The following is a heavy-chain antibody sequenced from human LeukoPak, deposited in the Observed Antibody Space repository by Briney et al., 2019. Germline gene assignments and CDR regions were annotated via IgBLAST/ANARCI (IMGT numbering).Heavy chain of an antibody. CDR3: ARERRDYTDYFDY. V-gene: IGHV3-48*01. J-gene: IGHJ4*02. CDR2: ISSSSSTI. CDR1: GFTFSGYS. D-gene: IGHD4-11*01. Sequence: GGSLRLSCAASGFTFSGYSMNWVRQAPGKGLEWVSYISSSSSTIYYADSVKGRFTISRDNAQNSLHLQMNRLNGGDTAVYYCARERRDYTDYFDYWGQGTLVTVSS.